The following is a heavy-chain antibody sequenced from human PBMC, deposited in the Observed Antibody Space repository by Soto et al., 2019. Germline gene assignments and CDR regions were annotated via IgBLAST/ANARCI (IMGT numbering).Heavy chain of an antibody. CDR2: IIPILGIA. CDR1: GGTFSSYT. CDR3: ARDTAPSVTTGPRPPRGFDY. V-gene: IGHV1-69*08. Sequence: QVQLVQSGAEVKKPGSSVKVSCKASGGTFSSYTISWVRQAPGQGLEWMGRIIPILGIANYAQKFKGRVTITADKSTSTAYMELSSLRSEDTAVYYCARDTAPSVTTGPRPPRGFDYWGQGTLVTVSS. J-gene: IGHJ4*02. D-gene: IGHD4-17*01.